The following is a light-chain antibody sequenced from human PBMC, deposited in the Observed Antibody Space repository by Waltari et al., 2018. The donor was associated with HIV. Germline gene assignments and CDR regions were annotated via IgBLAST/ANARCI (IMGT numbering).Light chain of an antibody. CDR2: EAS. J-gene: IGKJ1*01. CDR3: LQYDNLWT. CDR1: QSIRNY. V-gene: IGKV1-5*03. Sequence: DIEMTQPSSTLHASVGDTVRLTCRSSQSIRNYLAWYQQKPGRAPQLLISEASNLESGVPSRFSGSGSGTVFTLTISSLQPDDFATYYCLQYDNLWTFGQGTKVE.